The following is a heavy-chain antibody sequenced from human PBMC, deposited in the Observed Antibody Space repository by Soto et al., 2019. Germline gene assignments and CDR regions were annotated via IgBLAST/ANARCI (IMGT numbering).Heavy chain of an antibody. Sequence: VQLVESGGGLVQPGGSLRLSCVASGFTFGSHAMGWVRQAPGKGLDWVSAISGSGGDTFYADAVKGRFTISRDNSKNTLYLQMNSLRAEDTAVYYCARDLTGDGYFFDYWGQGTLVTVSS. CDR2: ISGSGGDT. J-gene: IGHJ4*02. CDR3: ARDLTGDGYFFDY. V-gene: IGHV3-23*04. D-gene: IGHD3-9*01. CDR1: GFTFGSHA.